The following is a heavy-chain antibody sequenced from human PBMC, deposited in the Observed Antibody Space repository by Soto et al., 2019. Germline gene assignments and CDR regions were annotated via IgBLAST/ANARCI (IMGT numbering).Heavy chain of an antibody. J-gene: IGHJ6*02. CDR2: IYSGGSA. Sequence: GGSLRLSCAASGFIVSSNYMSWVRQAPGKGLEWVSVIYSGGSANYADSVKGRFTISRDNSKNTVYLQMNSLRAEDTAVYYCVRDDYGLDVWGQGTAVTVSS. V-gene: IGHV3-53*01. CDR3: VRDDYGLDV. CDR1: GFIVSSNY.